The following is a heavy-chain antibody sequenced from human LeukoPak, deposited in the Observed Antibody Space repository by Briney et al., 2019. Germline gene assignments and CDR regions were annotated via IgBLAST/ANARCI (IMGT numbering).Heavy chain of an antibody. D-gene: IGHD3-16*02. J-gene: IGHJ4*02. V-gene: IGHV4-34*01. CDR3: ARGASIIAVYLFLGYFDY. CDR1: GGSFSGYY. CDR2: INHSGST. Sequence: SETLSLTCAVYGGSFSGYYWSWIRQPPGKGLEWIGEINHSGSTNYNPSLKSRVTISVDTSKNQFSLKLSSVTAADTAVYYCARGASIIAVYLFLGYFDYWGQGTLVTVSS.